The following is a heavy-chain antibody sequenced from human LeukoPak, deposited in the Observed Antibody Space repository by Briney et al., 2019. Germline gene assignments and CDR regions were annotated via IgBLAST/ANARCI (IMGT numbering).Heavy chain of an antibody. CDR1: GFTFNNYG. J-gene: IGHJ5*02. CDR3: ARALAVTGTGGFDP. V-gene: IGHV3-74*01. Sequence: PGGSLRLSCTASGFTFNNYGMHWVRQAPGKGPVWVSRINTDGSSTSYADSVKGRFTISRDNAKNTLYLQMNSLRAEDTAVYYCARALAVTGTGGFDPWGQGTLVTVSS. D-gene: IGHD6-19*01. CDR2: INTDGSST.